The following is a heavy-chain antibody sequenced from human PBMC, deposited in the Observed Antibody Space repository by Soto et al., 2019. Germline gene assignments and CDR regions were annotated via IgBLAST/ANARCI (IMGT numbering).Heavy chain of an antibody. CDR3: VRRTVVTPFDY. Sequence: EVQLVESGGGLVQPGGSLRLSCAASGFTFSTYWMHWVRQAPGKGLVWVSRINSDGSSTSYADSVKGRFTISRDNAKNTLYLRMSGLRADDTAVYYWVRRTVVTPFDYWGQGTLVTVSP. CDR2: INSDGSST. V-gene: IGHV3-74*01. J-gene: IGHJ4*02. D-gene: IGHD2-21*02. CDR1: GFTFSTYW.